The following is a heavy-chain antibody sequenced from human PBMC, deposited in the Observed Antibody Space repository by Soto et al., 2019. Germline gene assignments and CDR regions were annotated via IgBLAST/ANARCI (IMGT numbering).Heavy chain of an antibody. CDR3: ARDRIRAAAGYFDY. V-gene: IGHV3-30-3*01. J-gene: IGHJ4*02. CDR1: GFTFSSYA. Sequence: QVQLVESGGGVVQPGRSLRLSCAASGFTFSSYAMHCVRQAQGKGVEWVAVISYDGSNKYYADSVKGRFTISRDNSKNTLYLQLNSRRAEDTAVYYCARDRIRAAAGYFDYWGQGTLVTVSS. D-gene: IGHD6-13*01. CDR2: ISYDGSNK.